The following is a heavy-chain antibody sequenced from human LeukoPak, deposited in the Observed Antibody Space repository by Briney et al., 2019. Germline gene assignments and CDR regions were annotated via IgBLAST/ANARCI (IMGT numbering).Heavy chain of an antibody. Sequence: GGSLRLSCAASGFTVSSNFMSWVRQAPGKGLEWVSVINSGGTTYYADSVKGRFTTSRDNSKNTLYLQMDSLRAEDTAVYYCARYAGSDWGQGTLVTVSS. J-gene: IGHJ4*02. CDR3: ARYAGSD. CDR2: INSGGTT. D-gene: IGHD1-14*01. V-gene: IGHV3-66*01. CDR1: GFTVSSNF.